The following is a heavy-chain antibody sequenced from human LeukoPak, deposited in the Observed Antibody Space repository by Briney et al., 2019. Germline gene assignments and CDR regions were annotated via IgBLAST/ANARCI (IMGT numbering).Heavy chain of an antibody. CDR1: GYSISSGYY. CDR3: AREGGRDGYNLFDI. D-gene: IGHD5-24*01. CDR2: ISYTGST. Sequence: SDTLSLTCTVSGYSISSGYYWGWIRQPPGERLEWIGYISYTGSTNYNPSLKSRVTISVDTSKNQFSLKLSSVTAADTAVYYCAREGGRDGYNLFDIWGQGTMVTVSS. J-gene: IGHJ3*02. V-gene: IGHV4-38-2*02.